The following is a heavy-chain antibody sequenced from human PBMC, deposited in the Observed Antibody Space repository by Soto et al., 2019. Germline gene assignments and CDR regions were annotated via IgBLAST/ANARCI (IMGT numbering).Heavy chain of an antibody. CDR2: LVPVFGTA. J-gene: IGHJ4*02. V-gene: IGHV1-69*06. CDR3: ARSAGVFNS. Sequence: QVQLVQSGAEVKKPGSSVKVSCKASGGTFSSLAISWVRQAPGQGLEWMGGLVPVFGTANYAQKFQDRVTITAEKYTSSSYMARGSMRSQDTAVYYRARSAGVFNSWGQGTLFPVSS. CDR1: GGTFSSLA. D-gene: IGHD7-27*01.